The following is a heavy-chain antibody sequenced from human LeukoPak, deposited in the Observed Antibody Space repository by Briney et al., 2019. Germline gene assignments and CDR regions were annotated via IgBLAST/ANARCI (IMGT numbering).Heavy chain of an antibody. V-gene: IGHV3-23*01. Sequence: PGGSLRLSCAASGFTFSSYAMTWVRRAPGKGLEWVSTISGSRGSTYYANSVKGRFTISRDNSKNTLYLQMSSLRAEDTAVYYCAKIMTRTMVRGVPPSDYWGQGTLVTVSS. CDR3: AKIMTRTMVRGVPPSDY. D-gene: IGHD3-10*01. CDR2: ISGSRGST. CDR1: GFTFSSYA. J-gene: IGHJ4*02.